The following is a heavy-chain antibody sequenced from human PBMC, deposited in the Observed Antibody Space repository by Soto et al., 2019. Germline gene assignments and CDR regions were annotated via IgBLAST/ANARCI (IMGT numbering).Heavy chain of an antibody. J-gene: IGHJ4*02. Sequence: EVHLVESGGGLVQPGGSLRLSCAASGFTFSRYSMNWVRQAPGKGLEWVSYINNSSSKIYYADSVKGRFTISRDNAKNSLYRQMNSLRDEDTAVYYCARPSGSYGEGYWGQGTLVTVSS. CDR2: INNSSSKI. CDR1: GFTFSRYS. D-gene: IGHD1-26*01. CDR3: ARPSGSYGEGY. V-gene: IGHV3-48*02.